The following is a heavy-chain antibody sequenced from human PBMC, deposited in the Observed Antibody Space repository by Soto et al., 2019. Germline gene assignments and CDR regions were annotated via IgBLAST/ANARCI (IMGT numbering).Heavy chain of an antibody. CDR2: ISSSSRSI. J-gene: IGHJ4*02. CDR3: ARDVGRYYYDSSGEEY. Sequence: EVQLVESGGGLVKPAGSLRLSCVASGFAFSDYSMNWVRQAPGKGLEWVSYISSSSRSIYYADSVKGRFTISRDNARNSVFLQMNSLRADDTAVYYCARDVGRYYYDSSGEEYWGQGALVTVS. CDR1: GFAFSDYS. D-gene: IGHD3-22*01. V-gene: IGHV3-21*03.